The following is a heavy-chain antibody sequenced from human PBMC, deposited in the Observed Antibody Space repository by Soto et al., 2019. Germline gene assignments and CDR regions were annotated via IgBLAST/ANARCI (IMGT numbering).Heavy chain of an antibody. Sequence: QLQLQESGPGLVKPSETLSLTCTVSGGSISSSSYYWGWIRQPPGKGLEWSGSIYYSGSTYYNPSLKSRVTLSVDTSKDQFSLKLSAVTAAYTAGYYFASSSKHNSSGFDYWGQGTLVTVSS. CDR1: GGSISSSSYY. J-gene: IGHJ4*02. CDR2: IYYSGST. D-gene: IGHD6-25*01. V-gene: IGHV4-39*01. CDR3: ASSSKHNSSGFDY.